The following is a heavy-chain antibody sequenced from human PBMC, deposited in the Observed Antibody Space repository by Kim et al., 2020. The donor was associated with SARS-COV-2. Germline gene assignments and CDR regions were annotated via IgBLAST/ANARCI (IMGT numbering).Heavy chain of an antibody. D-gene: IGHD3-9*01. V-gene: IGHV5-51*01. CDR3: ARLSYYDILTGYYYYYGMGV. J-gene: IGHJ6*02. CDR1: GYSFTSYW. Sequence: GESLKISCKGSGYSFTSYWIGWVRQMPGKGLEWMGIIYPGDSDTRYSPSFQGQVTISADKSISTAYLQWSSLKASDTAMYYCARLSYYDILTGYYYYYGMGVCGQGTTVTVSS. CDR2: IYPGDSDT.